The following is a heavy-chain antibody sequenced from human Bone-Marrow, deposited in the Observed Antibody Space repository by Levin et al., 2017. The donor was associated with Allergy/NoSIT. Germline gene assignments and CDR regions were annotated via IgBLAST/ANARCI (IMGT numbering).Heavy chain of an antibody. CDR2: ISSSGSTI. J-gene: IGHJ4*02. CDR1: GFTFSSYE. D-gene: IGHD5/OR15-5a*01. V-gene: IGHV3-48*03. Sequence: GGSLRLSCAASGFTFSSYEMNWVRQAPGKGLEWVSYISSSGSTIYYADSVKGRFTISRDNAKNSLYLQMNSLRAEDTAVYYCASTARWVSSLTNPPYFDYWGQGTLVTVSS. CDR3: ASTARWVSSLTNPPYFDY.